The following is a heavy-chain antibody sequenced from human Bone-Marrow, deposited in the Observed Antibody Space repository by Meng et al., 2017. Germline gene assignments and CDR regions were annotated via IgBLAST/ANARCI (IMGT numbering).Heavy chain of an antibody. CDR3: ARGPSHGGSYSDY. Sequence: QVLLQESGPGLVKPSGTLSLTCAVSGGSISSSNWSWIRQSPEKGLEWIGYINYSGRTNYIPSLRSRATISVDPSKNQFSLNLRSVTAADTAVYYCARGPSHGGSYSDYWGQGTLVTVSS. CDR1: GGSISSSN. V-gene: IGHV4-59*01. D-gene: IGHD2-21*02. CDR2: INYSGRT. J-gene: IGHJ4*02.